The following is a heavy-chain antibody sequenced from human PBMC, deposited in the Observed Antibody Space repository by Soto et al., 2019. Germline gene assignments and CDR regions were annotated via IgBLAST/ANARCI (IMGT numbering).Heavy chain of an antibody. CDR1: GDTFINSA. D-gene: IGHD6-13*01. Sequence: ASVKVSCKTSGDTFINSAIHWVRQAPGQSLEWMGWINTDNGNTKLSLKIQDRVTITRDTSASTAYMELSSLTSEDTAVYFCARSRAFIAAPAKPWGQGTPVTVSS. CDR3: ARSRAFIAAPAKP. J-gene: IGHJ4*02. CDR2: INTDNGNT. V-gene: IGHV1-3*04.